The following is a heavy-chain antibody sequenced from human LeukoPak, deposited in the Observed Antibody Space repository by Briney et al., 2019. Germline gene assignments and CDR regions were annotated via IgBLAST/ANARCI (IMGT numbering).Heavy chain of an antibody. D-gene: IGHD3-3*01. CDR3: ARALARQVEWLKTMDY. CDR1: GFTVSSNY. V-gene: IGHV3-53*05. J-gene: IGHJ4*02. Sequence: GGSLRLSCAASGFTVSSNYMSWVRQAPGKGLEWVSVIYSGGSTYYADSVKGRFTISRDNSKNTLYLQMNSLRAEDTAVYYCARALARQVEWLKTMDYWGQGTLVTVSS. CDR2: IYSGGST.